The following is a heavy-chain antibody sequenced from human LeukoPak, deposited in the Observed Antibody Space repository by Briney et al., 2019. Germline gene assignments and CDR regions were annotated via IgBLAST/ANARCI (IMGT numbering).Heavy chain of an antibody. J-gene: IGHJ6*02. CDR3: ARGGGLDV. CDR2: INHNGNVN. Sequence: GGSLRLSCAASGFTFSSYWMNWARQAPGKGLEWVASINHNGNVNYYVDSVKGRFTISKDNAKNSLYLQMSNLRAEDTAVYFCARGGGLDVWGQGATVTVSS. CDR1: GFTFSSYW. V-gene: IGHV3-7*03. D-gene: IGHD3-16*01.